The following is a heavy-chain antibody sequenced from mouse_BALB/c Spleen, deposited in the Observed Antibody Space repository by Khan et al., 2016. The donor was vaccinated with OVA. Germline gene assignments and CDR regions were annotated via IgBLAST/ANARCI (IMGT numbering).Heavy chain of an antibody. CDR2: INPTSGYT. J-gene: IGHJ2*01. V-gene: IGHV1-7*01. Sequence: QMQLEESGAELAKPGASVKMSCKASGYTFTSYWMHWIKQRPGQGLEWIGYINPTSGYTAYNQKFKDQATLTADKSSSTAYMQLSSLTSDDSAVYYCARDRIDYWGQGTALTVSS. CDR3: ARDRIDY. CDR1: GYTFTSYW.